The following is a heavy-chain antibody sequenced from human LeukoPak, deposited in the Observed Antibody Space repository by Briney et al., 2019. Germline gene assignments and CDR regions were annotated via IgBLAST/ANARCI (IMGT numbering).Heavy chain of an antibody. J-gene: IGHJ5*02. CDR2: IYTSGST. Sequence: ASETLSLTCTVSGGSISSYYWSWIRQPAGKGPEWIGRIYTSGSTNYNPSLKSRVTMSVDTSKNQFSLKLSSVTAADTAVCYCAREDPYDFWSGYYLFDPWGQGTLVTVSS. V-gene: IGHV4-4*07. CDR3: AREDPYDFWSGYYLFDP. D-gene: IGHD3-3*01. CDR1: GGSISSYY.